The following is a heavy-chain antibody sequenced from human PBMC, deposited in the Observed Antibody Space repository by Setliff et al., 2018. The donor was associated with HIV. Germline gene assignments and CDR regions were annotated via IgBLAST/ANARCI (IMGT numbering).Heavy chain of an antibody. D-gene: IGHD5-18*01. CDR3: ASGMRWDTAMGDAFDI. CDR2: INAGNGKT. J-gene: IGHJ3*02. Sequence: ASVKVSCKASGYTFSTYAMHWVRQAPGQRLEWMGWINAGNGKTKYSQKFQGRVTIMRDTSASTAYMELSSLQSEDTAIYFCASGMRWDTAMGDAFDIWGQGTMVTVSS. CDR1: GYTFSTYA. V-gene: IGHV1-3*01.